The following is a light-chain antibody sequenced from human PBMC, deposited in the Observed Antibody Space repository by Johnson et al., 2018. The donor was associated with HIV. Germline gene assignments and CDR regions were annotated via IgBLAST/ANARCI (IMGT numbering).Light chain of an antibody. Sequence: QSVLTQPPSVSAAPGQTVTISCSGSSSNVGSSFVSWYQQLPGTAPKLLIYENNKRPSGIPDRFSGSKSGTSATLGITGLQPGDEADYYCGTWDSSLSAFVFGTGTKVSVL. J-gene: IGLJ1*01. CDR3: GTWDSSLSAFV. CDR1: SSNVGSSF. CDR2: ENN. V-gene: IGLV1-51*02.